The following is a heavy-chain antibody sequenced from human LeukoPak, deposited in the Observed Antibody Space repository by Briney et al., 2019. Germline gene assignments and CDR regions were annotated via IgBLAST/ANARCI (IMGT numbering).Heavy chain of an antibody. V-gene: IGHV3-7*01. CDR3: ASEGGDCTNGVCYIVQHFQH. Sequence: PGGSLRLSCAASGFTFSSYWMSWVRQAPGKGLEWVANIKQDGSEKYYVDSVKGRFTISRDNAKNSLYLQMNSLRAEDTAVYYCASEGGDCTNGVCYIVQHFQHWGQGTLVTVSS. J-gene: IGHJ1*01. CDR1: GFTFSSYW. CDR2: IKQDGSEK. D-gene: IGHD2-8*01.